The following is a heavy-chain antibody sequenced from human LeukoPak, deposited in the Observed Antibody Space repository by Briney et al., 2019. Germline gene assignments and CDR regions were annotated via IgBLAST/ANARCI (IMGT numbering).Heavy chain of an antibody. CDR2: IRYDGSNK. Sequence: GGSLRLSCAASGFTFSSYDMHWVRQAPGKGLEWVAFIRYDGSNKYYADSVKGRFIISRDNSKNTLYLQMSSVRAEDTAVYYCANENGGPDYWGQGTLVTVSS. D-gene: IGHD3-10*01. V-gene: IGHV3-30*02. J-gene: IGHJ4*02. CDR3: ANENGGPDY. CDR1: GFTFSSYD.